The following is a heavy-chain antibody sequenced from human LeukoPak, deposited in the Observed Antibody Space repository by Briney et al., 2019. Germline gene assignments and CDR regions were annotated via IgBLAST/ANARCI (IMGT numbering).Heavy chain of an antibody. CDR3: AKDTVAAVAVPY. V-gene: IGHV3-23*01. CDR1: GFTFSSYA. Sequence: GGSLRLSCAASGFTFSSYAMSWVRQAPGKGLEWVSAISGRGGVTYYADSVKGRFTISRDNSKNTLYLQMNSLRAEDTAVYYCAKDTVAAVAVPYWGQGTLVIVSS. D-gene: IGHD6-19*01. J-gene: IGHJ4*02. CDR2: ISGRGGVT.